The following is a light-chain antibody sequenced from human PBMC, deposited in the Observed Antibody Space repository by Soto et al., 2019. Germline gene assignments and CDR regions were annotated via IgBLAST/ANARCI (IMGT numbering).Light chain of an antibody. V-gene: IGLV2-14*01. CDR3: SSYAATSTLV. Sequence: QSALTQPASVSESPGQSITMSCTGSTTDIGSYNFVSWYQQHAGKAPKLVLYEVSNRPSGVSSRFSGSKSGNSASLTISGLQPEDEAHYFCSSYAATSTLVFGGGTKVTVL. J-gene: IGLJ3*02. CDR1: TTDIGSYNF. CDR2: EVS.